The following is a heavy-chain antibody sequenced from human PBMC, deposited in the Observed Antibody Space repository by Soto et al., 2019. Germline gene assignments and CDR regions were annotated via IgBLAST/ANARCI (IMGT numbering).Heavy chain of an antibody. CDR1: GGSISRSSYY. Sequence: QLQLQESGPGLVKPSETLSLTCSVSGGSISRSSYYWGWIRQPPGKGLEWIGSIYYSGSTNYNPSLKSRVPISVDTSKNQFSLKLSSVTAADTAVYYCARTYPVLYDILTGYYDYWGQGTLVTVSS. CDR2: IYYSGST. CDR3: ARTYPVLYDILTGYYDY. V-gene: IGHV4-39*01. D-gene: IGHD3-9*01. J-gene: IGHJ4*02.